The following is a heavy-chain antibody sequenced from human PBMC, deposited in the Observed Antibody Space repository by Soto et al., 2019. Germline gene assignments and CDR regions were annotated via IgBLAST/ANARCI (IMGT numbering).Heavy chain of an antibody. J-gene: IGHJ4*02. CDR1: GITFSSYS. CDR2: ISSCKTT. V-gene: IGHV3-48*02. CDR3: VGDQDVHTPMVHGNY. D-gene: IGHD5-18*01. Sequence: EVQLVESGGGLVQPGESLRLSCTASGITFSSYSMNWVRQAPGKGLEWLSYISSCKTTYADSVKGRFTISRDNAKNSVSLQMNSLRDEDTAVYYCVGDQDVHTPMVHGNYWGRGTRVTVSS.